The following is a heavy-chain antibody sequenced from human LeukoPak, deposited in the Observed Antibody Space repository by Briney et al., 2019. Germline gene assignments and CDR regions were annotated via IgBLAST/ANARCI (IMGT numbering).Heavy chain of an antibody. D-gene: IGHD2-2*02. CDR2: INHSGST. Sequence: SETLSPTCAVYGGSFSGYYWSWIRQPPGKGLEWIGEINHSGSTNYNPSLKSRVTISVDTSTNQFSLKMTSVTAADTAVYFCTRSGLTGMREYPRADYYYYGMDVWGQGTAVTVSS. CDR1: GGSFSGYY. J-gene: IGHJ6*01. CDR3: TRSGLTGMREYPRADYYYYGMDV. V-gene: IGHV4-34*01.